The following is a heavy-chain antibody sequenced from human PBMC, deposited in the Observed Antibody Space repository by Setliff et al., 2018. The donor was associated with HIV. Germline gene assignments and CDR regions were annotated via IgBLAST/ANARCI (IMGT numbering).Heavy chain of an antibody. V-gene: IGHV1-8*01. CDR3: ARSDSLGINSRSDS. J-gene: IGHJ4*02. CDR2: MNPDTGYT. CDR1: GYSFLSYD. Sequence: ASVKVSCKASGYSFLSYDISWVRQATGQGLEWMGWMNPDTGYTGFAQKFQGRVTMTRNTSTRTAYMELSSLTSEDTAVYYCARSDSLGINSRSDSWGQGTLVTVSS. D-gene: IGHD3-22*01.